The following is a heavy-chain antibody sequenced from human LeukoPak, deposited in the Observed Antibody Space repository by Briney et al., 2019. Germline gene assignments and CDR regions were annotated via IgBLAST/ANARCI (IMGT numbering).Heavy chain of an antibody. CDR1: GGSISSSSYY. J-gene: IGHJ6*03. CDR2: IYYSGST. Sequence: PSETLSLTCIVSGGSISSSSYYWGWIRQPPGKGLEWIGSIYYSGSTYYNPSLKSRVTISVDTSKNQFSLKLSSVTAADTVVYYCARLGGSGSFSYYYYYYFMDVWGKGTTVTVSS. CDR3: ARLGGSGSFSYYYYYYFMDV. V-gene: IGHV4-39*01. D-gene: IGHD3-10*01.